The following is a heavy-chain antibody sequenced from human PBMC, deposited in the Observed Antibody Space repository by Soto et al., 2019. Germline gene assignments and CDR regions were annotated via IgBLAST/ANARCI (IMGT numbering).Heavy chain of an antibody. J-gene: IGHJ4*02. D-gene: IGHD3-22*01. CDR3: ARNPSYYDSSGYYFDY. CDR2: MNPNSGNT. V-gene: IGHV1-8*01. CDR1: GYTFTSYD. Sequence: VASVKVSCKASGYTFTSYDINWVRQATGQGLEWMGWMNPNSGNTGYAQKFQGRVTITRDTSASTAYMELSSLRSEDTAVYYCARNPSYYDSSGYYFDYWGQGTLVTVSS.